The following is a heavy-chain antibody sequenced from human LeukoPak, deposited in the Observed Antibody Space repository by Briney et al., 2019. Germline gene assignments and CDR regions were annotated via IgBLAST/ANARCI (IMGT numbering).Heavy chain of an antibody. CDR3: ARGSSNYYRSGSYLDY. V-gene: IGHV4-34*01. CDR1: GGSFSGYY. D-gene: IGHD3-10*01. J-gene: IGHJ4*02. CDR2: INHSGST. Sequence: PSETLSLTCAVYGGSFSGYYWSWIRQPPGKGLEWIGEINHSGSTNYNPSLKRRVTISVDTSKNQFSLKLSSVTAADTAVYYCARGSSNYYRSGSYLDYWRQGTLVTVSS.